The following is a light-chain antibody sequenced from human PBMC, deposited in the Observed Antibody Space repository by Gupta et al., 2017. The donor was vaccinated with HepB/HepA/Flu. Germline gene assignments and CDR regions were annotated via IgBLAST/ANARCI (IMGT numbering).Light chain of an antibody. CDR2: DVS. J-gene: IGLJ2*01. CDR3: SSFRTGSTLVV. Sequence: SALTHPASVSESPCPSVTIPCTASSSDVGGFNSFAWYQQYPGRAPKLLIYDVSNRPSGVSYRFSGSKSGNTASLTISGLQAEDDADYYCSSFRTGSTLVVFGGGTKVTVL. CDR1: SSDVGGFNS. V-gene: IGLV2-14*03.